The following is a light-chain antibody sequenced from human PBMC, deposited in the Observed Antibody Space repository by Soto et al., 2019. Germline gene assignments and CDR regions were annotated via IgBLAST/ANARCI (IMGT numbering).Light chain of an antibody. V-gene: IGLV1-47*01. J-gene: IGLJ3*02. Sequence: QSVLTQPPSASGTPGQRVTISCSGSSSNIGSNYVYWYQQLPGTAPKLLIYRNNQRPSGVPDRFSGSKSGTSASLAISGLRSEDVADYYCAAWDDSLSARVFGGGTELTVL. CDR1: SSNIGSNY. CDR3: AAWDDSLSARV. CDR2: RNN.